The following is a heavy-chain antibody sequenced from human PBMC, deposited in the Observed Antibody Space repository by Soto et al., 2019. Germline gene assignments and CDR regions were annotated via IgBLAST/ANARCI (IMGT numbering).Heavy chain of an antibody. CDR1: GYTFTRYG. Sequence: ASVKVSCKASGYTFTRYGISWVRQAPGQGLEWMGWISAHNGNTNHAQKLQGRVTMTTDTSTSTAYMELRSLRSDDTAVYYCARDTAVREIDSWGQGTLVTVSS. CDR3: ARDTAVREIDS. V-gene: IGHV1-18*01. CDR2: ISAHNGNT. D-gene: IGHD6-19*01. J-gene: IGHJ4*02.